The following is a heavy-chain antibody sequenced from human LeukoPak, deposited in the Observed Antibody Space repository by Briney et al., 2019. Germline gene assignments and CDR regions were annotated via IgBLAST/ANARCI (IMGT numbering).Heavy chain of an antibody. Sequence: SEALSLTCTVSGGSISSSSYYWGWIRQPPGKGLEWIGSIYYSGSTYYNPSLKSRVTISVDTSKNQFSLKLSSVTAADTAVYYRARIDYGSGNYYGMDVWGQGTTVTVSS. CDR3: ARIDYGSGNYYGMDV. CDR1: GGSISSSSYY. CDR2: IYYSGST. J-gene: IGHJ6*02. D-gene: IGHD3-10*01. V-gene: IGHV4-39*07.